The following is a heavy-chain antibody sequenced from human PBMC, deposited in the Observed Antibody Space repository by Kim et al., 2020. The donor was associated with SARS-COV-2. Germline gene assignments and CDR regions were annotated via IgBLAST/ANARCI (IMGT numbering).Heavy chain of an antibody. CDR3: ARKVAARPFDY. Sequence: TNDNPSLKSRVTISVDTSKNQFSLKLSSVTAADTAVYYCARKVAARPFDYWGQGTLVTVSS. D-gene: IGHD6-6*01. J-gene: IGHJ4*02. CDR2: T. V-gene: IGHV4-34*01.